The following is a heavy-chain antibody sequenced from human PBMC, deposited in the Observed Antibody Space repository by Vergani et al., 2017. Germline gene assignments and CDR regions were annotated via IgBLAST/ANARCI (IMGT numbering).Heavy chain of an antibody. D-gene: IGHD3-22*01. Sequence: EVQLVQSGAEVKKPGESLKISCKGSGYSFTSYWIGWVRQMPGRGLEWLGIINPNDSNTRYSPSFQGQVTISVDRSISTAYLQWSSLKASDTAMYYCARHGSYDSGGYWSYFDYWGLGTLVTVSS. J-gene: IGHJ4*02. V-gene: IGHV5-51*01. CDR3: ARHGSYDSGGYWSYFDY. CDR2: INPNDSNT. CDR1: GYSFTSYW.